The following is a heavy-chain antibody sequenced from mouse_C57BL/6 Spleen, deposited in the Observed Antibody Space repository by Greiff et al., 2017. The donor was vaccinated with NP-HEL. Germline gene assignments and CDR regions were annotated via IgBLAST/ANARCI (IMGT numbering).Heavy chain of an antibody. CDR2: ISNLAYSI. Sequence: EVMLVESGGGLVQPGGSLKLSCAASGFTFSDYGMAWVRQAPRKGPEWVAFISNLAYSIYYADTVTGRFTISRENAKNTLYLEMSSLRSEDTAMYYCARQAYGNYGYFDVWGTGTTVTVSS. D-gene: IGHD2-1*01. CDR1: GFTFSDYG. CDR3: ARQAYGNYGYFDV. V-gene: IGHV5-15*01. J-gene: IGHJ1*03.